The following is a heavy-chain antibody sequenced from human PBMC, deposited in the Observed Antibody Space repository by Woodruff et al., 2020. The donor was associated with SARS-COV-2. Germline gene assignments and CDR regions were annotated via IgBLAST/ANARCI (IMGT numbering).Heavy chain of an antibody. CDR3: ATAPAVDTAMSWFDP. J-gene: IGHJ2*01. CDR2: FDPEDGET. Sequence: GGFDPEDGETIYAQKFQGRVTMTEDTSTDTAYMELSSLRSEDTAVYYCATAPAVDTAMSWFDPWGRGTLVTVSS. D-gene: IGHD5-18*01. V-gene: IGHV1-24*01.